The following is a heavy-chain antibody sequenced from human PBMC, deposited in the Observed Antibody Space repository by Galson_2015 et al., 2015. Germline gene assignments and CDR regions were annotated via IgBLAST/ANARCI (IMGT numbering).Heavy chain of an antibody. Sequence: SLRLSCAASGFTVATNYMSWVRQAPGKGLEWVSFIYPGGSTDYADSVKGRFTISKDNSKNTLYLQMNSLRAEDSAVYYCARNRDDFWSGYYLGMDVWGKGITVTVSS. D-gene: IGHD3-3*01. J-gene: IGHJ6*03. CDR2: IYPGGST. CDR3: ARNRDDFWSGYYLGMDV. CDR1: GFTVATNY. V-gene: IGHV3-53*01.